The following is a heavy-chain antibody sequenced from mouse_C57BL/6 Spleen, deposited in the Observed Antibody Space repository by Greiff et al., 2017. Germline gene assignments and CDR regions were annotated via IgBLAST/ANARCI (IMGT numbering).Heavy chain of an antibody. D-gene: IGHD2-4*01. J-gene: IGHJ3*01. V-gene: IGHV1-7*01. CDR2: INPSSGYT. Sequence: QVQLQQSGAELAKPGASVKLSCKASGYTFTSYWMHWVKQRPGQGLEWIGYINPSSGYTKYNQKFKDKATLTAYKSSSTAYMPLSSLTYEDSAVYYCASYDYFAYWGQGTLVTVSA. CDR3: ASYDYFAY. CDR1: GYTFTSYW.